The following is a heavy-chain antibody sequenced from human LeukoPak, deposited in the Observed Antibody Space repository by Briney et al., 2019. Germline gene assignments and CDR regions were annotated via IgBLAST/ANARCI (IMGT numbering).Heavy chain of an antibody. Sequence: PGRSLRLSCAASGFTFSSYGMHWVRQAPGKGLEWVAVISYDGSNKYYADSVKGRFTISRDNSKNTLYLQMNSLRAEDTAVYYCAKDLAFYGSGSYYIAGYYYGMDVWGKGTMVTVSS. CDR3: AKDLAFYGSGSYYIAGYYYGMDV. CDR1: GFTFSSYG. J-gene: IGHJ6*04. CDR2: ISYDGSNK. D-gene: IGHD3-10*01. V-gene: IGHV3-30*18.